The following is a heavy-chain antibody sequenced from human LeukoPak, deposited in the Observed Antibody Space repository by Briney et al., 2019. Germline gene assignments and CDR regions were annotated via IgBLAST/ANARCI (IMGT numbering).Heavy chain of an antibody. CDR1: GGSISVSSQY. CDR3: ARVDVPKGGAFDC. D-gene: IGHD5-12*01. CDR2: IYFTGTT. V-gene: IGHV4-39*01. J-gene: IGHJ4*02. Sequence: PSETLSLTCSVSGGSISVSSQYWGWIRQPPGKGLEWIANIYFTGTTYYTPSLKSRATISVDTSKNQFSLKLTSVTAADTAVYYCARVDVPKGGAFDCWGQGTLVTVSS.